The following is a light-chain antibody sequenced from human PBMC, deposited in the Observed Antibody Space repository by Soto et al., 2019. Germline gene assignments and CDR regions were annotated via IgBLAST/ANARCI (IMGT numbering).Light chain of an antibody. J-gene: IGLJ1*01. CDR1: TSTLGAPYD. CDR2: RAH. V-gene: IGLV1-40*01. Sequence: ALTQPPTMSGAPGQRVSISCTGSTSTLGAPYDLHWHHHLPGPAPNLLIYRAHNRPSGVPDRFSGSKSGTSASLAITRLQAEDDADYYCQAYDISLHNYVFGTGTKVTVL. CDR3: QAYDISLHNYV.